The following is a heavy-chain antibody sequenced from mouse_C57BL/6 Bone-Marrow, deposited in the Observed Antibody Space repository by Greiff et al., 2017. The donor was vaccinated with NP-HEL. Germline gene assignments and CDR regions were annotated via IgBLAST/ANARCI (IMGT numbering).Heavy chain of an antibody. CDR2: IRNKANGYTT. CDR3: ARRGNYFDY. Sequence: EVMLVESGGGLVQPGGSLSLSCAASGFTFTDYYMSWVRQPPGQALEWLGFIRNKANGYTTEYSASVKGRFTISRDNSQSILYLQMNALRAEDSATYYCARRGNYFDYWGQGTTLTVSS. J-gene: IGHJ2*01. V-gene: IGHV7-3*01. CDR1: GFTFTDYY.